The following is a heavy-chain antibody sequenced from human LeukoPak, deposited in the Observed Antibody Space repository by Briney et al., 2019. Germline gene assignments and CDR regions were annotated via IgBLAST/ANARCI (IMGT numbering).Heavy chain of an antibody. D-gene: IGHD3-22*01. V-gene: IGHV1-24*01. Sequence: GASVKVSCKVSGYTLTELSMHWVRQAPGEGLEWMGGFDPEDGETIYVQKFQGRVTMTEDTSTDTAYMELSSLRSEDTAVYYCATTHQSDYYDSSGHYVRYFDYWGQGTLVTVSS. CDR1: GYTLTELS. CDR2: FDPEDGET. CDR3: ATTHQSDYYDSSGHYVRYFDY. J-gene: IGHJ4*02.